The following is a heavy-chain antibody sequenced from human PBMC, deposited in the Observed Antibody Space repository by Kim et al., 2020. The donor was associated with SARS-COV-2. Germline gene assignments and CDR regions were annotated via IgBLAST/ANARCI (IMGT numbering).Heavy chain of an antibody. CDR3: AKDPINYYDSSGYYFDY. J-gene: IGHJ4*02. D-gene: IGHD3-22*01. V-gene: IGHV3-9*01. Sequence: VKGRITISRDKAKNSLYLQMNSLRAEDTALYYCAKDPINYYDSSGYYFDYWGQGTLVTVSS.